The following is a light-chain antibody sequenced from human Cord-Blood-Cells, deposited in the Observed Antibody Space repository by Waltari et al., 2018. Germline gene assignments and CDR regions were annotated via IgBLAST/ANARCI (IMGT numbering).Light chain of an antibody. CDR2: DVS. Sequence: SALTQPRSVSGSPGQSVTIPCTGTSSYVGGYNYVSWYQQHPGTAPKLMIYDVSKRPSGVPDRFSGSKSGNTASLTISGLQAEDEADYYCCSYAGSYTYVFGTGTKVTVL. V-gene: IGLV2-11*01. CDR3: CSYAGSYTYV. CDR1: SSYVGGYNY. J-gene: IGLJ1*01.